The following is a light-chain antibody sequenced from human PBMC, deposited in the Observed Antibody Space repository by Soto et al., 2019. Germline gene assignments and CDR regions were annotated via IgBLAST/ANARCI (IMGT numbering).Light chain of an antibody. J-gene: IGKJ3*01. CDR1: QGISTY. CDR3: QKHNGAPFT. Sequence: DIQMTQSPSSLSASIGDRVTITCRASQGISTYLAWYQQKPGKVPKLLIYAASTLQSGVPSRFSGRGSGTDFTLTINNLQPEDVATYYCQKHNGAPFTFGPGTKVHIK. CDR2: AAS. V-gene: IGKV1-27*01.